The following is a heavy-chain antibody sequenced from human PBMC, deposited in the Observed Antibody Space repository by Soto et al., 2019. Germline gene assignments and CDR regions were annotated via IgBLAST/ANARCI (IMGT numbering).Heavy chain of an antibody. CDR1: GGTFSSSA. CDR2: IXXXXGTA. Sequence: SVKVSCKASGGTFSSSAISWVLQAPGQGLEWMXGIXXXXGTAXYXXXXXXRVTITADEATSTAYMELSSLRSEDTDVYYCASTVRGSWIQLRLDYWGQGTLVTVAS. CDR3: ASTVRGSWIQLRLDY. J-gene: IGHJ4*02. V-gene: IGHV1-69*13. D-gene: IGHD5-18*01.